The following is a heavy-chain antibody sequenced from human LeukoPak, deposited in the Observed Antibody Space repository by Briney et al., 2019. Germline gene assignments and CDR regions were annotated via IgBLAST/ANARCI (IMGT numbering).Heavy chain of an antibody. CDR1: GGSISSYY. CDR3: ARSVHDFWSGYYVAG. V-gene: IGHV4-59*01. D-gene: IGHD3-3*01. Sequence: SETLSLTCTVSGGSISSYYWNWIRQPPGKGLEWIGYIYYSGTTNYNPSLKSRVTISVDTSKNQFSLKLSSVTAADTAVYYCARSVHDFWSGYYVAGWGQGTLVTVSS. CDR2: IYYSGTT. J-gene: IGHJ4*02.